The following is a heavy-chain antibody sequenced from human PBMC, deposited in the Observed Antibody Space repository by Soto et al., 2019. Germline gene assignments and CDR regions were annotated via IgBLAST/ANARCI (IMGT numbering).Heavy chain of an antibody. D-gene: IGHD2-15*01. J-gene: IGHJ6*02. V-gene: IGHV4-34*01. CDR2: INHSGGT. CDR3: ERGGGGGKKYYYYGMDV. Sequence: PSETLSLTCAVYGGCFSGYYWSWIRQPPGKGLEWIGEINHSGGTNYNPSLKSRVTISVDTSKNHFSLKLSSVTAADTAVYYCERGGGGGKKYYYYGMDVWGHGTTVNVS. CDR1: GGCFSGYY.